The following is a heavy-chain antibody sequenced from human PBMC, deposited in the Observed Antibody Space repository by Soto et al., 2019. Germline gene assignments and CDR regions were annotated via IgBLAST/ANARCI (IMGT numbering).Heavy chain of an antibody. D-gene: IGHD6-13*01. CDR1: GYSFTSYW. V-gene: IGHV5-51*01. CDR2: IYPGDSDT. J-gene: IGHJ6*02. CDR3: ARQEQPDYYYYGMDV. Sequence: GESLKISCKGSGYSFTSYWIGWVRQMPGKGLEWMGIIYPGDSDTRYSPSFQGQVTISADKSISTAYLQWSSLKASDTAMYYCARQEQPDYYYYGMDVWGQGTTVTVSS.